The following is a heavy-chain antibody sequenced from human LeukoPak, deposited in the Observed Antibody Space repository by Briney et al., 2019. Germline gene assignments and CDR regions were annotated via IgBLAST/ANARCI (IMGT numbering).Heavy chain of an antibody. V-gene: IGHV4-31*03. J-gene: IGHJ5*02. Sequence: SETLSLTCTVSGGSISSGGYYWSWIRQHPGKGLEWIGYIYYSGSTYYNPSLKSRVTISVDTSKDQFSLKLSSVTAADTAVYYCARVHYDFWSGPNWFDPWGQGTLVTVSS. CDR1: GGSISSGGYY. D-gene: IGHD3-3*01. CDR3: ARVHYDFWSGPNWFDP. CDR2: IYYSGST.